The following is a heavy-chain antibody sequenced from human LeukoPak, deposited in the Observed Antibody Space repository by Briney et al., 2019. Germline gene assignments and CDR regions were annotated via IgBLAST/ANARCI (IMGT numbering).Heavy chain of an antibody. CDR1: GFTVSSNY. V-gene: IGHV3-66*01. CDR3: ARWRWAQSEFDS. J-gene: IGHJ4*02. Sequence: GGSLGLSCAASGFTVSSNYMSWVRQAPGKGLECVSVIFSGGGTYYADSVKGKFTISRDSSKNTRYLQMNSLRAEDTAVYYCARWRWAQSEFDSWGQGSLVTVSS. CDR2: IFSGGGT. D-gene: IGHD5-24*01.